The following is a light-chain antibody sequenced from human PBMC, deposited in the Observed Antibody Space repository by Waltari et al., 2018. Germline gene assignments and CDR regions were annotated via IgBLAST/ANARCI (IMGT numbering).Light chain of an antibody. J-gene: IGLJ2*01. CDR1: IDDVGGYNY. CDR2: DVD. V-gene: IGLV2-14*03. Sequence: QSALTQPASVSGSLGQSITISCTGTIDDVGGYNYVSWYQRHPGKGPKLIIYDVDSRPSGVSDRFSGSKSGHTASLTISRLQVDDEADYFCGSYTTKHTVVIGGGTRLTVL. CDR3: GSYTTKHTVV.